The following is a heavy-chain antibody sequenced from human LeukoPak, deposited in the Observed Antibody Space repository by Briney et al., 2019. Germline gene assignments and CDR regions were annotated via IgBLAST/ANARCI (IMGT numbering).Heavy chain of an antibody. CDR3: AQTYYYDSSGSGSGGFDI. J-gene: IGHJ3*02. CDR2: ISGSGGST. V-gene: IGHV3-23*01. Sequence: GGSLRLSCAASGFTLSSYAMSWVRQAPGKGLEWVSAISGSGGSTYYADSVKGRFTISRDNSKNTLYLQMNSLRAEDTAVYYCAQTYYYDSSGSGSGGFDIWGQGTMVTVSS. D-gene: IGHD3-22*01. CDR1: GFTLSSYA.